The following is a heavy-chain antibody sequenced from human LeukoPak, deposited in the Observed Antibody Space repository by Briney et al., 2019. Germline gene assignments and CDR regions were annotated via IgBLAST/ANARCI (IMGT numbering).Heavy chain of an antibody. CDR2: INPNSGGT. J-gene: IGHJ6*03. CDR3: ARGPHDSSGYYFSPECYYYMDV. CDR1: GYTFTGYY. D-gene: IGHD3-22*01. Sequence: ASVKVSCKASGYTFTGYYMHWVRQAPGQGLEWMGWINPNSGGTNYAQKFQGRVTMTRDTSISAAYMELSRLRSDDTAVYYCARGPHDSSGYYFSPECYYYMDVWGKGPRSPSP. V-gene: IGHV1-2*02.